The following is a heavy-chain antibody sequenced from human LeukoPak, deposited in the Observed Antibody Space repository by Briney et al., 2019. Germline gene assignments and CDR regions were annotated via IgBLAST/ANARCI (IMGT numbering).Heavy chain of an antibody. CDR3: ARVDTAMVADY. CDR1: GGSFSGYY. J-gene: IGHJ4*02. CDR2: INHSGST. Sequence: SETLSLTCAVYGGSFSGYYWSWIRQPTGKGLEWIGEINHSGSTNYNPSLKSRVTISVDTSKNQFSLRLSSVTAADTAVYYCARVDTAMVADYWGQGTLVTVSS. D-gene: IGHD5-18*01. V-gene: IGHV4-34*01.